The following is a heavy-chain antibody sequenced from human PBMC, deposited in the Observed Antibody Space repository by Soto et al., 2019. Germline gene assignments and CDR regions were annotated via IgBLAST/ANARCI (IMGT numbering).Heavy chain of an antibody. Sequence: SETLSLTCTVSGGSISSYYWSWIRQPPGKGLEWIGYIYYTGSTNYNPSLKSRVTISVDTSKNQFSLKLSSVTAADTAVYYCARLVLGVVVAAPYFDYWGQGTLVTVSS. V-gene: IGHV4-59*01. CDR1: GGSISSYY. D-gene: IGHD2-15*01. CDR2: IYYTGST. J-gene: IGHJ4*02. CDR3: ARLVLGVVVAAPYFDY.